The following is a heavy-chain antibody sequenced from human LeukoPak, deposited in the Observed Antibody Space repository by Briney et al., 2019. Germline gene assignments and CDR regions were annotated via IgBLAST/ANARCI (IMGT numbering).Heavy chain of an antibody. J-gene: IGHJ6*03. D-gene: IGHD3-3*01. Sequence: GGSLRLSCAASGFTFDDYAMNWVRQAPGKGLEWVSGITWNGGSTAYADSVKGRFTISRDNAKNSLYLQMNSLRAEDTALCYCAKALGVYYYYYYMDVWGKGTTVTVSS. V-gene: IGHV3-20*04. CDR3: AKALGVYYYYYYMDV. CDR2: ITWNGGST. CDR1: GFTFDDYA.